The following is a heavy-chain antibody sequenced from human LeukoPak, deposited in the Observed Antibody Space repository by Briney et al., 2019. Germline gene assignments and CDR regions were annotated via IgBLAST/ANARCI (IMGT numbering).Heavy chain of an antibody. V-gene: IGHV4-59*01. CDR2: IYYSGST. Sequence: SETLSLTCTVSGGSISSYYWSWIRQPPGKGLEWIGYIYYSGSTNYNPSLKSRVTISVDTSKNQFSLKLSSVTAADTAVYYCARAITGLGFGEGGWFDPWGQGTLVTVSS. CDR3: ARAITGLGFGEGGWFDP. J-gene: IGHJ5*02. D-gene: IGHD3-10*01. CDR1: GGSISSYY.